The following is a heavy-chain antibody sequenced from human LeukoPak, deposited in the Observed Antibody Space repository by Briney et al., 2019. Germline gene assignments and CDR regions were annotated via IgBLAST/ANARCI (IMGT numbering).Heavy chain of an antibody. Sequence: GGSLRLSCAASGFTFSSYAMSWVRQAPGKGLEWISGISGSGGSTNYADSVKGRFTSSRDNAKNTLYLQMNSLRAEDTAVYYCARRAVGSSWYAFDIWGQGTVVTVSS. CDR1: GFTFSSYA. V-gene: IGHV3-23*01. CDR3: ARRAVGSSWYAFDI. CDR2: ISGSGGST. D-gene: IGHD6-13*01. J-gene: IGHJ3*02.